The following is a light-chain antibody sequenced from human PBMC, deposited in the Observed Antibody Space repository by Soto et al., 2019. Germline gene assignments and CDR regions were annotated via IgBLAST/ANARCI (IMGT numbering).Light chain of an antibody. CDR2: RSD. CDR3: ATWDDSLSGWV. V-gene: IGLV1-47*01. Sequence: QSVLTQPTSASGTPGQRVTISCSGSTTNIKSNFVYWYQQFPGTAPKLLIYRSDQRPSGVPDRFSGSKSGTSASLAISGLRSEDEAEYHCATWDDSLSGWVFGGGTKLTVL. CDR1: TTNIKSNF. J-gene: IGLJ3*02.